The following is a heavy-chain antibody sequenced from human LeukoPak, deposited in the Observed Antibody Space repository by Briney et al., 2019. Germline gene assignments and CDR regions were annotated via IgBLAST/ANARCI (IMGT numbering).Heavy chain of an antibody. V-gene: IGHV3-23*01. J-gene: IGHJ4*02. CDR2: ISGSGTST. D-gene: IGHD3-10*01. Sequence: GGSLRLSCAASGFTFSSYAMSWVRQAPGKGLEWVSAISGSGTSTYYADSVKGRFTISRDNSKNTLYLQMNNLRAEDTAVYYCEAYYHGSGSSNWGQGTLVTVSS. CDR3: EAYYHGSGSSN. CDR1: GFTFSSYA.